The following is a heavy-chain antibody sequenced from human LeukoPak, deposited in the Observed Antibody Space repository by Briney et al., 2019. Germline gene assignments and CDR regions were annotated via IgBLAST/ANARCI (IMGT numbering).Heavy chain of an antibody. CDR3: ARQKLLALYYYYGMDV. J-gene: IGHJ6*02. CDR1: GFTFSSYW. D-gene: IGHD3-10*01. Sequence: GSLRLSCAASGFTFSSYWMSWIRQPPGKGLEWIGEINHSGSTNYNPSLKSRVTISVDTSKNQFSLKLSSVTAADTAVYYCARQKLLALYYYYGMDVWGQGTTVTVSS. CDR2: INHSGST. V-gene: IGHV4-34*01.